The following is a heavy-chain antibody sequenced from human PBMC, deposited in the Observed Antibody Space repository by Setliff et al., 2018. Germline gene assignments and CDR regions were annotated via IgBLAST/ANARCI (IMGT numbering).Heavy chain of an antibody. CDR1: GASITSGGFY. V-gene: IGHV4-61*09. Sequence: PSETLSLTCSVSGASITSGGFYWTWIRQPAGKGLEWIVHISPSGSPTYNPSVKSRVTISLDTSKNHFYLKLDSVTASDTALYYCARSPSSGAYWNPRPFYSYYWARGTLVTVSS. CDR3: ARSPSSGAYWNPRPFYSYY. J-gene: IGHJ4*01. CDR2: ISPSGSP. D-gene: IGHD1-26*01.